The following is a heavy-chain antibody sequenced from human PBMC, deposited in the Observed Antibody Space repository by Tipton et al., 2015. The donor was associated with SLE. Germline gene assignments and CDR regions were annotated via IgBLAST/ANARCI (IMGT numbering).Heavy chain of an antibody. J-gene: IGHJ4*02. Sequence: GLVKPSETLSLTCAVHGESFSAYYWAWIRQPPGKGLEWIGSGSNFYNPSLKSRITISIDTSKNQFSLQLTSVTAADTAVYFCARYYYTYFDDWGQGTLATVSS. D-gene: IGHD3-22*01. CDR1: GESFSAYY. V-gene: IGHV4-34*10. CDR2: SGSN. CDR3: ARYYYTYFDD.